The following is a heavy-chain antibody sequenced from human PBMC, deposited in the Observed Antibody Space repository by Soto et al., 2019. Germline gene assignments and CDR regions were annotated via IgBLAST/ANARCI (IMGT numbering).Heavy chain of an antibody. CDR1: GYTFTGYY. Sequence: VXXSCKPSGYTFTGYYMHWVRQAPGQGLELMGWRKRXGGGTXYEQKLQAWVTXTRDRSVTXAYMKLSSPSSDDKAVYYCARGKSSGYDFYGDYWGQGTLVTVSS. V-gene: IGHV1-2*04. CDR3: ARGKSSGYDFYGDY. D-gene: IGHD5-12*01. J-gene: IGHJ4*02. CDR2: RKRXGGGT.